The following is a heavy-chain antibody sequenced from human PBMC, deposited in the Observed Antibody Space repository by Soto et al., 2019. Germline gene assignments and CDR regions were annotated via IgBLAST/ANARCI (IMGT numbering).Heavy chain of an antibody. CDR3: ARVGTVGGYSYGDYYGMDV. D-gene: IGHD5-18*01. CDR2: ISAYNGNT. Sequence: ASVKVSCTASGYTFTSYGISWVRQAPGQGLEWMGWISAYNGNTNYAQKLQGRVTMTTDTSTSTAYMELRSLRSDDTAVYYCARVGTVGGYSYGDYYGMDVWGQGTTVTVSS. V-gene: IGHV1-18*01. CDR1: GYTFTSYG. J-gene: IGHJ6*02.